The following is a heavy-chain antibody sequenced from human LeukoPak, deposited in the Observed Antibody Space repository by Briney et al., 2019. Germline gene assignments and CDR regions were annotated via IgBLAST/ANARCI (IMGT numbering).Heavy chain of an antibody. CDR1: GFTFSSYG. CDR3: ARPYYYDSSGYYFHYFDY. V-gene: IGHV3-33*01. D-gene: IGHD3-22*01. J-gene: IGHJ4*02. CDR2: IWYDGSNK. Sequence: PGGSLRLSCAASGFTFSSYGMHWVRQAPGKGLEWVAVIWYDGSNKYYADSVKGRFTISRDNSKNTLYLQVNSLRAEDTAVYYCARPYYYDSSGYYFHYFDYWGQGTLVTVSS.